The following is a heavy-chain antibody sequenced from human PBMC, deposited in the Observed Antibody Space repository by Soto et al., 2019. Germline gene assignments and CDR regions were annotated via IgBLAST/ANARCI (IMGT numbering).Heavy chain of an antibody. Sequence: QVQLVQSGAEVKTPGSSVKVSCKASVGTFISYTISGGRQAPGQGLEWMGRILPILGIASYAQTFQGRVTIIADKSTSTASMELRRLRSEEMAVDYCARDSKWLHIENRYYQYGMDVW. D-gene: IGHD5-12*01. V-gene: IGHV1-69*08. CDR3: ARDSKWLHIENRYYQYGMDV. CDR2: ILPILGIA. J-gene: IGHJ6*01. CDR1: VGTFISYT.